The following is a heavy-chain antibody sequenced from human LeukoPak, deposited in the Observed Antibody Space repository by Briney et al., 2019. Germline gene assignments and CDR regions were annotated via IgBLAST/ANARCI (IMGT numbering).Heavy chain of an antibody. V-gene: IGHV3-73*01. Sequence: PGGSQRLSCAASGFTFSGSAMHWVRQASGKGLEWVGRIRSKANSYATAYAASVKGRFTISRDDSKNTAYLQMNSLKTEDTAVYYCTSPRRGYCSSTSCWYYDYWGQGTLVTVSS. J-gene: IGHJ4*02. CDR2: IRSKANSYAT. CDR1: GFTFSGSA. D-gene: IGHD2-2*01. CDR3: TSPRRGYCSSTSCWYYDY.